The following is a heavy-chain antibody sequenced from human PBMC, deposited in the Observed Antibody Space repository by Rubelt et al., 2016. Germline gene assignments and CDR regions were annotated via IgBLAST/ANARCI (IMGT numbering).Heavy chain of an antibody. CDR3: AREGRDPKYSSGWDQESGMDV. V-gene: IGHV3-66*01. D-gene: IGHD6-19*01. Sequence: RQAPGKGLEWVSVIYSGGSTYYADSVKGRFTISRDNSKNTLYLQMNSLRAEDTAVYYCAREGRDPKYSSGWDQESGMDVWGQGTTVTVSS. CDR2: IYSGGST. J-gene: IGHJ6*02.